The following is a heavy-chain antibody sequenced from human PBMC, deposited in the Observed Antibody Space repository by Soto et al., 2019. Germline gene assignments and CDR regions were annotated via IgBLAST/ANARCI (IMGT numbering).Heavy chain of an antibody. V-gene: IGHV1-69*06. CDR2: ITPIFGTV. D-gene: IGHD3-16*01. CDR3: ASGGDTREGRGVFFS. Sequence: GASVEVSCKGSGGTFSSYSFSWVRQAPGHALEWTGGITPIFGTVHYAQNFRGRVTITADKSTSIVHMELSSLRSEDPAVFCCASGGDTREGRGVFFSWGQGTLVTVSS. CDR1: GGTFSSYS. J-gene: IGHJ5*02.